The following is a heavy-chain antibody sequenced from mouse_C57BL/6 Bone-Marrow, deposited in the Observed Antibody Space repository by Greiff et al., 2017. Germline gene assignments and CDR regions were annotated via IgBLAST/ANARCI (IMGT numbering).Heavy chain of an antibody. J-gene: IGHJ4*01. Sequence: QVQLQQPGAELVKPGASVKLSCKASGYTFTNYWMHWVKQRPGQGLEWIGMMHPNGGSPDYNEKFKSEATLSVDKSSRTAYMELSSLTSGDSAVYYCTRSYDYDGYTMNYGGQGTSVTVSS. CDR2: MHPNGGSP. D-gene: IGHD2-4*01. CDR1: GYTFTNYW. CDR3: TRSYDYDGYTMNY. V-gene: IGHV1-64*01.